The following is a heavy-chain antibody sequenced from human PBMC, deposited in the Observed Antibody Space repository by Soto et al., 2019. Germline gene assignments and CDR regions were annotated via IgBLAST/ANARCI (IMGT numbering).Heavy chain of an antibody. V-gene: IGHV4-59*01. CDR1: GCSINNYY. CDR2: IYDSGST. J-gene: IGHJ5*02. CDR3: ARQHGFSYGLNSFDP. Sequence: QVQLQESGPGLVKPSETLSLPCTVSGCSINNYYWSWIRQPPGKRLEWIGYIYDSGSTNYNPSLKSRVAMSVDTSENQFVLNLSCVTAAYTAVYHCARQHGFSYGLNSFDPWGQGTLVTVSS. D-gene: IGHD5-18*01.